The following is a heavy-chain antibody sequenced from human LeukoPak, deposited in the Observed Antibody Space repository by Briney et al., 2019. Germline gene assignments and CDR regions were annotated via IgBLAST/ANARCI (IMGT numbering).Heavy chain of an antibody. D-gene: IGHD5-18*01. CDR2: ISSSGSNV. CDR1: GFTFSSYE. Sequence: PGGSLRLSCAASGFTFSSYEMNWVRQAPGKGLEWVSYISSSGSNVYYADSVKGRFTISRDNAKNSLYLQMNSLRAEDTAVYYCATARGSYGTIDYWGQGTLVTVPS. J-gene: IGHJ4*02. V-gene: IGHV3-48*03. CDR3: ATARGSYGTIDY.